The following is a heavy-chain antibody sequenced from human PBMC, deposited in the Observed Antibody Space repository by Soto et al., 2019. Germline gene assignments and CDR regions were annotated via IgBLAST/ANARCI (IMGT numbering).Heavy chain of an antibody. CDR3: ARGDATKIVVTTYYGMDV. V-gene: IGHV1-69*13. CDR2: IIPVFGTA. J-gene: IGHJ6*02. Sequence: SVEVCCKASGGSLSNYGISWVRQAPGQGLEWMGGIIPVFGTANYAQKFQGRVTITADESTGTVYMEVSSLRSEDTAVYYCARGDATKIVVTTYYGMDVWGQGTTVTVSS. D-gene: IGHD4-17*01. CDR1: GGSLSNYG.